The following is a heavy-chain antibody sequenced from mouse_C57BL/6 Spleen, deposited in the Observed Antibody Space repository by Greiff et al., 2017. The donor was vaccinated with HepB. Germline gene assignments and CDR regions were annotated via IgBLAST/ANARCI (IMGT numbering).Heavy chain of an antibody. CDR3: TRDEGTTSYAMDY. D-gene: IGHD5-5*01. CDR1: GFTFSSYA. J-gene: IGHJ4*01. V-gene: IGHV5-9-1*02. Sequence: EVNVVESGEGLVKPGGSLKLSCAASGFTFSSYAMSWVRQTPEKRLEWVAYISSGGDYIYYADTVKGRFTISRDNARNTLYLQMSSLKSEDTAMYYCTRDEGTTSYAMDYWGQGTSVTVSS. CDR2: ISSGGDYI.